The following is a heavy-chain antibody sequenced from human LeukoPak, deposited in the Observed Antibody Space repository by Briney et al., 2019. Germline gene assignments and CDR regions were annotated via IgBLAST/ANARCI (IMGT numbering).Heavy chain of an antibody. J-gene: IGHJ4*02. CDR3: ARTYSYGYDNYFDY. V-gene: IGHV4-34*01. D-gene: IGHD5-18*01. Sequence: PSETLSLTCAVYGGSFSGYYRSWIRQPPGKGLEWIGEINHSGSTNYNPSLKSRVTISVDTSKNQFSLKLSSVTAADTAVYYCARTYSYGYDNYFDYWGQGTLVTVSS. CDR1: GGSFSGYY. CDR2: INHSGST.